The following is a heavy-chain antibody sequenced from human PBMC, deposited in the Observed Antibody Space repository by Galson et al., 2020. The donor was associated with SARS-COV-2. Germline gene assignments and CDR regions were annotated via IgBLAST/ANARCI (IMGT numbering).Heavy chain of an antibody. D-gene: IGHD3-22*01. CDR2: INSCSNSI. Sequence: GESLKISCAASGVTFSTYDMNWVRQAPGKGLEWLSYINSCSNSIYYADSVKGRFTISRDNAKNSLYLQMNSLRAEDTALYYCARDYYDSSGYLWGQGTMVTVSS. CDR3: ARDYYDSSGYL. J-gene: IGHJ3*01. V-gene: IGHV3-48*01. CDR1: GVTFSTYD.